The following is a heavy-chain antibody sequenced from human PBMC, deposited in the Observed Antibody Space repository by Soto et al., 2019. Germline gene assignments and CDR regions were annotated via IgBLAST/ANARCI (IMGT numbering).Heavy chain of an antibody. CDR3: ARSRYCSGGSCYEYFYYGMDV. J-gene: IGHJ6*02. CDR1: GYTFTSYG. V-gene: IGHV1-18*01. D-gene: IGHD2-15*01. CDR2: ISAYNGNT. Sequence: QVQLVQSGAEVKKPGASVKVSCKASGYTFTSYGISWVRQAPGQGLEWMGWISAYNGNTNYAQKLQGRVTMTTVTSTSTAYMELRSLRSDDTAVYYCARSRYCSGGSCYEYFYYGMDVWGQGTTVTVSS.